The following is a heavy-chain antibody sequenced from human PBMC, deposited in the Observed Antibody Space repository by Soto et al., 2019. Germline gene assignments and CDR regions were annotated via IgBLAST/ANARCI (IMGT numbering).Heavy chain of an antibody. D-gene: IGHD3-22*01. Sequence: GASVKVSCKASGYTFTSYGISWVRQAPGQGLEWMGWISAYNGNTNYAQKLQGRVTMTTDTSTSTAYMELRSLRSDDTAVYYCAREKDYYDSSGYDDAFDIWGQGTMVTVSS. J-gene: IGHJ3*02. V-gene: IGHV1-18*01. CDR1: GYTFTSYG. CDR3: AREKDYYDSSGYDDAFDI. CDR2: ISAYNGNT.